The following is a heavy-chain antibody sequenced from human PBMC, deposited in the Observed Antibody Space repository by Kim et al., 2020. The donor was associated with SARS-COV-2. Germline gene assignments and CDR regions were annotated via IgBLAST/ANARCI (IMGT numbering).Heavy chain of an antibody. D-gene: IGHD2-2*01. Sequence: GGSLRLSCAASGFTFSSYWMSWVRQAPGKGLEWVANIKQDGSEKYYVDSVKGRFTISRDNAKNSLYLQMNSLRAEDTAVYYCARDEYCSSTSCYGGEYFQHWGQGTLVTVSS. V-gene: IGHV3-7*01. J-gene: IGHJ1*01. CDR3: ARDEYCSSTSCYGGEYFQH. CDR2: IKQDGSEK. CDR1: GFTFSSYW.